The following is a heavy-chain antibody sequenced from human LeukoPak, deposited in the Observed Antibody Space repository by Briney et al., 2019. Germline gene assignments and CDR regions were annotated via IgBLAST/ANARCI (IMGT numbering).Heavy chain of an antibody. CDR1: GGSISSGSYY. V-gene: IGHV4-61*02. CDR3: AGGTCSGGSCYSLGGIDY. J-gene: IGHJ4*02. D-gene: IGHD2-15*01. Sequence: SETLSLTCTVSGGSISSGSYYWSWIRQPAGKGLEWIGRIYTSGSINYNPSLKSRVTISVDTSKNQFSLKLSSVTAADTAVYYCAGGTCSGGSCYSLGGIDYWGQGTLVTVSS. CDR2: IYTSGSI.